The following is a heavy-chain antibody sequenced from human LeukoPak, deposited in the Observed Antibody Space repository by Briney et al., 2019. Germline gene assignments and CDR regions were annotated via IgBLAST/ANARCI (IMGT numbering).Heavy chain of an antibody. CDR2: VSTTGAST. D-gene: IGHD4-23*01. CDR3: AKDWTTVVTPKGYYFDS. J-gene: IGHJ4*02. V-gene: IGHV3-23*01. Sequence: GGSLRLSCEASGFTFHTYAMSWVRQAPGKGLEWVSAVSTTGASTYNADSVKGRFTISRDNSKNTLSLQMDSLRVEDTALYYCAKDWTTVVTPKGYYFDSWGEGTLVTVSS. CDR1: GFTFHTYA.